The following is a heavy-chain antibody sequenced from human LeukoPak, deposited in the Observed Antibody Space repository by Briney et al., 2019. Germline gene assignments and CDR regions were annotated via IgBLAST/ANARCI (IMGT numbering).Heavy chain of an antibody. Sequence: PSETLSLTCTVSGDSISTYYWSWIRQPPGKGLEWIGYVYYRGSTTYNPSLKSRVTISVDTSQNQFSLELNSVTAADTAVYYCARQIAYGRYFDYWGQGALVTVSS. D-gene: IGHD3-10*01. CDR3: ARQIAYGRYFDY. V-gene: IGHV4-59*08. CDR2: VYYRGST. CDR1: GDSISTYY. J-gene: IGHJ4*02.